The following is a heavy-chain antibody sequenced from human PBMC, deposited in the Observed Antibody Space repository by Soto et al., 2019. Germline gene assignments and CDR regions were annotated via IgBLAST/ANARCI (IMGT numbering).Heavy chain of an antibody. CDR1: GGSVSSGSYY. Sequence: QVQLQQWGAGLLKPSETLSLTCAVYGGSVSSGSYYWSWIRQPPGKGLEWIGEMSHSGGTHFNPSLKSRVTISVDTSKNQFSLKMSFVTAADTALYYCARVERGTATTVVDAFDIWGPGTMGTVS. CDR2: MSHSGGT. CDR3: ARVERGTATTVVDAFDI. V-gene: IGHV4-34*01. D-gene: IGHD1-1*01. J-gene: IGHJ3*02.